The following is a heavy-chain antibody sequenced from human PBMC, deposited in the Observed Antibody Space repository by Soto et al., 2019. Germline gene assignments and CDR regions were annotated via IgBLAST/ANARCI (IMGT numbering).Heavy chain of an antibody. J-gene: IGHJ4*02. D-gene: IGHD4-4*01. V-gene: IGHV1-18*01. CDR3: AKGVYDYTF. CDR1: GYTFSTHG. Sequence: QIQLVQSGAEVKRPGASVKDSCKASGYTFSTHGITWVRQAPGQGLEWMGWISAFNGNSKYAQKFQGRVTMTTDTSTATAYMELRSLRFDDTAVYYCAKGVYDYTFWGQGTLVTVSS. CDR2: ISAFNGNS.